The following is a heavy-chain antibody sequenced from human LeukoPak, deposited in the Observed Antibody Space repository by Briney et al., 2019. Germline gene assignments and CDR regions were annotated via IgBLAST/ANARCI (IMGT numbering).Heavy chain of an antibody. D-gene: IGHD3-10*01. V-gene: IGHV4-34*01. J-gene: IGHJ5*02. CDR1: GGSFSGYY. CDR2: INHSGST. CDR3: ARVGGGSGSYYRYNWFDP. Sequence: PSETLSLTCAVYGGSFSGYYWSWIRQPPGKGLEWIGEINHSGSTNYNPSLKSRVTISVDTSKSQFSLKLSSVTAADTAVYYCARVGGGSGSYYRYNWFDPWGQGTLVTVSS.